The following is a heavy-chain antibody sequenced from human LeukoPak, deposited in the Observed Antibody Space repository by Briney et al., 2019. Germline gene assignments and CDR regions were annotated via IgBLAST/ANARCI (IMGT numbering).Heavy chain of an antibody. V-gene: IGHV3-7*01. D-gene: IGHD2-2*02. CDR3: ARVVPAAIRVGYYYYMDV. CDR2: IKQDGSEK. CDR1: GFTFGSYW. J-gene: IGHJ6*03. Sequence: GGSLRLSCAASGFTFGSYWMSWVRQAPGKGLEWVASIKQDGSEKYYVDSVKGRFTISRDNAKNSLYLQMNSLRAEDTAVYYCARVVPAAIRVGYYYYMDVWGKGTTVTVSS.